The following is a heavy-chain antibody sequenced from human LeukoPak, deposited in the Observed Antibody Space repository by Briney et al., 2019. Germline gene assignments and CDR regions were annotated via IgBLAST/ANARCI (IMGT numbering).Heavy chain of an antibody. CDR3: ARGIAARSRYYYYYMDV. CDR1: GDSISNFY. J-gene: IGHJ6*03. D-gene: IGHD6-6*01. CDR2: IDYSGST. V-gene: IGHV4-59*12. Sequence: SETLSLTCSVSGDSISNFYWSWIRQPPGKGLEWIGYIDYSGSTSYNPSLKSRVTISIDTSKNQFSLRLNSVTAADTAVYYCARGIAARSRYYYYYMDVWGKGTTVTVSS.